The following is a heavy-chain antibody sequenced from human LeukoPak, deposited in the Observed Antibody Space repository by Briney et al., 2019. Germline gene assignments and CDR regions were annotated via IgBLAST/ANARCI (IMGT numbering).Heavy chain of an antibody. CDR2: INHSGST. CDR1: GGSFSGYY. CDR3: AREFLANWGSVYFDY. Sequence: TPSETLSLTCAVYGGSFSGYYWSWIRQPPGKGLEWIGEINHSGSTNYNPSLKSRVTISVDASKNQFSLKLSSVTAADTAVYYCAREFLANWGSVYFDYWGQGTLVTVSS. J-gene: IGHJ4*02. D-gene: IGHD7-27*01. V-gene: IGHV4-34*01.